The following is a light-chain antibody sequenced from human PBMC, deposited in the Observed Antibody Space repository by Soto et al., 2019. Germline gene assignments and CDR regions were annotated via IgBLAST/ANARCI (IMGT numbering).Light chain of an antibody. Sequence: EIVMTQSPATLSVSPGERATLSCRASQSVSSNLAWYQQKPGQAPKLLIYGASTRATGIPARFSGSASGTEFTLTFSSLKSEDFAVYYCQQYNDWPYTFGQGTKLEIK. CDR1: QSVSSN. V-gene: IGKV3-15*01. CDR3: QQYNDWPYT. J-gene: IGKJ2*01. CDR2: GAS.